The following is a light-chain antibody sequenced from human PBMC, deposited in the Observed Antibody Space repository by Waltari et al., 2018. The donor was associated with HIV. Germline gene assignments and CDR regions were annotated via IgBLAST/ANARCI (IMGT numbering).Light chain of an antibody. CDR1: QTVNNK. J-gene: IGKJ3*01. CDR3: QQSFSYPLT. CDR2: DAS. Sequence: DIQMTQSPSSLSASVGDSVTITCRASQTVNNKLNWYQQKPGEAPKVVIYDASTLQSGVPSRFRGGGSWTDFTLTITSLQRDDFATYFCQQSFSYPLTVGPGTKVDI. V-gene: IGKV1-39*01.